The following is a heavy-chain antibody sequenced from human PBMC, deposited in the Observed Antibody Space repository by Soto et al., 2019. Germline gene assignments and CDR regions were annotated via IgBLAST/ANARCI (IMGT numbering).Heavy chain of an antibody. CDR2: ISYDGSRK. CDR3: ARAAGVVTAIRAFDI. V-gene: IGHV3-30*03. Sequence: GGSLRLSCAASGFTFSSYDIHWVRQAPGKGLEWVALISYDGSRKYYADSVKGLFTISRDTSKNQFSLKLSSVTAADTAVYYCARAAGVVTAIRAFDIWGQGTMVTVSS. J-gene: IGHJ3*02. D-gene: IGHD2-21*02. CDR1: GFTFSSYD.